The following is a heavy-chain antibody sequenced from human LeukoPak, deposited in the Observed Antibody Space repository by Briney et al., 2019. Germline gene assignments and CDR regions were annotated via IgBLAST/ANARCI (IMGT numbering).Heavy chain of an antibody. CDR1: GGSISSGGYY. CDR3: ARRIAAAGDYFDY. Sequence: NPSETLPLTCTVSGGSISSGGYYWSWIRQHPGKGLEWIGYIYYSGSTYYNPSLKSRVTISVDTSKNQFSLKLSSVTAADTAVYYCARRIAAAGDYFDYWGQGTLVTVSS. D-gene: IGHD6-13*01. CDR2: IYYSGST. V-gene: IGHV4-31*03. J-gene: IGHJ4*02.